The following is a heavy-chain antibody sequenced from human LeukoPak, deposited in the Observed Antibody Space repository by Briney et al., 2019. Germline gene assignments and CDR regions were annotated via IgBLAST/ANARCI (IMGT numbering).Heavy chain of an antibody. CDR1: GYTFTSYG. V-gene: IGHV1-18*04. CDR3: ARALLLWFGSPVCNWFDP. D-gene: IGHD3-10*01. J-gene: IGHJ5*02. CDR2: ISAYNGNT. Sequence: ASVKVSCKASGYTFTSYGISWVRQAPGQGLEWMGSISAYNGNTNYAQKLQGRVTMTTDTSTSTAYMELRSLRSDDTAVYYCARALLLWFGSPVCNWFDPWGHGTLVTVSS.